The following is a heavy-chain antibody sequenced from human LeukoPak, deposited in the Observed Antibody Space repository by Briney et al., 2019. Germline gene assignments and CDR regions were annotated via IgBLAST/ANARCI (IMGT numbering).Heavy chain of an antibody. V-gene: IGHV3-9*01. J-gene: IGHJ2*01. CDR1: GFTFDDYA. D-gene: IGHD4-23*01. CDR3: AEDETTVGPWYFDL. CDR2: ISWNSGSI. Sequence: GRSLRLSCAASGFTFDDYAMHWVRQAPGKGLEWVSGISWNSGSIGYADSVKGRFTISRDNAKNSLYLEMNSLRAEDTALYYCAEDETTVGPWYFDLWGRGTLVTVSS.